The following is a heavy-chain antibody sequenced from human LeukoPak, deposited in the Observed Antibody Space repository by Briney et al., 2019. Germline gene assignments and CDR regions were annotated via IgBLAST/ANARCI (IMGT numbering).Heavy chain of an antibody. CDR1: GFTFSNYA. J-gene: IGHJ4*02. CDR3: AKGTVRFLEWSQRGYFDY. Sequence: AGGSLRLSCAASGFTFSNYAMTWVRQAPGKGLEWVSSISSTVINTYNADCVKGRLTIFRDNSKHTLYLQMNSLRADDTAIYYCAKGTVRFLEWSQRGYFDYWGQGILVTVSS. CDR2: ISSTVINT. D-gene: IGHD3-3*01. V-gene: IGHV3-23*01.